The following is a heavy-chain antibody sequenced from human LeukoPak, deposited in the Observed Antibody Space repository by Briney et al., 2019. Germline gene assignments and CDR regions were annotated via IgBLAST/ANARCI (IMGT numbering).Heavy chain of an antibody. Sequence: PGGSLRLSCAASGFTFSSYEMNWVRQAPGKGLEWVSVISASGGSTYYADSVKGRFTISRDNSKNTLYLQMNSPRAEDTAIYYCAKNYGSGSSVKYYYYMDVWGKGTTVTVSS. J-gene: IGHJ6*03. CDR3: AKNYGSGSSVKYYYYMDV. D-gene: IGHD3-10*01. CDR2: ISASGGST. V-gene: IGHV3-23*01. CDR1: GFTFSSYE.